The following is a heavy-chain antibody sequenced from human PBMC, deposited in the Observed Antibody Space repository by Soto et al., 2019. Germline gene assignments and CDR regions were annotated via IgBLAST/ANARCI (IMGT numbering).Heavy chain of an antibody. Sequence: QVQLQESGPGLVKPSETLSLTCTGSGGSISSYYWSWIRQPPGKGLEWIGYIYYSGSTNYNPSLKSRVTISVDTSKNQFSLKLSSVTAADTAVYYCAGWYYYDSSGLSNYWGQGTLVTVSS. J-gene: IGHJ4*02. V-gene: IGHV4-59*01. CDR2: IYYSGST. CDR1: GGSISSYY. D-gene: IGHD3-22*01. CDR3: AGWYYYDSSGLSNY.